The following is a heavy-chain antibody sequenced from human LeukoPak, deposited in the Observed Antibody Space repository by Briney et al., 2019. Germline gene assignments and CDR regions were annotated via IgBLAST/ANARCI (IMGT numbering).Heavy chain of an antibody. J-gene: IGHJ3*02. D-gene: IGHD6-13*01. CDR2: IYSGGST. V-gene: IGHV3-53*01. CDR1: GFTVSSNY. Sequence: GGSLRLSCAASGFTVSSNYMSWVRQAPGKGLEWVSVIYSGGSTYYADSVKGRFTISRDNSKNTLYLQMNSLRAEDTAVYYCARELVRIAAAGNDAFDIWGQGTMVTVSS. CDR3: ARELVRIAAAGNDAFDI.